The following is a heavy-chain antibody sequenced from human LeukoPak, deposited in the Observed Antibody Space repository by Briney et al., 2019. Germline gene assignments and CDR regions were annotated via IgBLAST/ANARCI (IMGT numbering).Heavy chain of an antibody. V-gene: IGHV4-59*01. J-gene: IGHJ4*02. CDR1: GTSITRTY. CDR3: ARGVLGTYYFDY. CDR2: IYYSGST. D-gene: IGHD2-8*02. Sequence: PSETLSLTCIVSGTSITRTYWSWIRQPPGRGLEWIGYIYYSGSTNYNPSLKSRVTISVDTSKNQFSLKLSSVTAADTAVYYCARGVLGTYYFDYWGQGTLVTVSS.